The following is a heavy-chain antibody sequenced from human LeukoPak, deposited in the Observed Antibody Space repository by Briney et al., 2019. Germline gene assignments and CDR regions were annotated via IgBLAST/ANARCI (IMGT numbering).Heavy chain of an antibody. CDR1: GFIFSNYW. D-gene: IGHD7-27*01. Sequence: GGSLRLSCAASGFIFSNYWMSWVRQAPGKGLEWVANIKADGSEKCYVDSVKGRFTTSRDNSQKSLYLQMNSLRPEDTAVYYCARVQSGVILAFDIWGQGTMVTVSS. CDR2: IKADGSEK. CDR3: ARVQSGVILAFDI. J-gene: IGHJ3*02. V-gene: IGHV3-7*03.